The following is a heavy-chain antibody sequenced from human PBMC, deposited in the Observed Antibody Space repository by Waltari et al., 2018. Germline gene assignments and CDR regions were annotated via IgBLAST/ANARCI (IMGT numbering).Heavy chain of an antibody. CDR1: GFTFSSYA. Sequence: QVQLVESGGGVVQPGGSLRLSCAASGFTFSSYALPWVRQAPGKGLEWVTTISDDGGNKYYADSVKGRFTISRDNSKNTLYLQMNSLRPEDTAVYYCGRGKYMYYYDSSGFDYWGQGTLVTVSS. V-gene: IGHV3-30*01. D-gene: IGHD3-22*01. J-gene: IGHJ4*02. CDR3: GRGKYMYYYDSSGFDY. CDR2: ISDDGGNK.